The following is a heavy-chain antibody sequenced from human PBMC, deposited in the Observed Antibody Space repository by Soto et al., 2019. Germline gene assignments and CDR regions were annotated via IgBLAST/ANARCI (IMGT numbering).Heavy chain of an antibody. CDR1: GFTFSSYW. Sequence: GGSLRLSCAASGFTFSSYWMHWVRQAPGKGLVWVSRINSDESSTSYADSVKGRFTISRDNAKNTLYLQMNSLRAEDTAVYYYARDNPQVPLQYYYGMDVWGQGTTVTVSS. D-gene: IGHD3-10*01. J-gene: IGHJ6*02. CDR2: INSDESST. CDR3: ARDNPQVPLQYYYGMDV. V-gene: IGHV3-74*01.